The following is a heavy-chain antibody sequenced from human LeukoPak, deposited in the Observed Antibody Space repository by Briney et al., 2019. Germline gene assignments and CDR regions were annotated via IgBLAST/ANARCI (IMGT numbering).Heavy chain of an antibody. CDR3: SSVCSGGICDAYGLG. CDR2: ISSSGSTI. D-gene: IGHD2-15*01. CDR1: GFTFSSYE. Sequence: PGGSLRLSCAASGFTFSSYEMNWVRQAPGKGLEWVSYISSSGSTIYYADSVKGRFTISRDNAKNSLYLQMNSLRAEDTAVYYCSSVCSGGICDAYGLGGGQGTLVSVSS. J-gene: IGHJ4*02. V-gene: IGHV3-48*03.